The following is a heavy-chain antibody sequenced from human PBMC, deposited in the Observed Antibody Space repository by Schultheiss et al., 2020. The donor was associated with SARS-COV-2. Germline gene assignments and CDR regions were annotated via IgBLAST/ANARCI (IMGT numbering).Heavy chain of an antibody. CDR2: VDFTGGT. V-gene: IGHV4-61*03. J-gene: IGHJ6*02. D-gene: IGHD3-3*01. CDR1: GGSVSSGSHY. CDR3: ARGPYYDFWSGYSVYYYYGMDV. Sequence: SETLSLTCAVSGGSVSSGSHYWSWIRQAPGRGLEWIGYVDFTGGTNYSPSLQSRAIISVDTPKNHFSLRLRSVTAADTAIYYCARGPYYDFWSGYSVYYYYGMDVWGQGTTVTVSS.